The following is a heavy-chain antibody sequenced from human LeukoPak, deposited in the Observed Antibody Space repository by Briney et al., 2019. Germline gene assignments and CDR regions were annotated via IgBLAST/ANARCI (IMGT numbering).Heavy chain of an antibody. CDR2: ISAYNGNT. J-gene: IGHJ4*02. V-gene: IGHV1-18*01. Sequence: ASVKVSCKASGYTFTSYGISWVRQAPGQGLEGMGWISAYNGNTNYAQKLQGRVTMTTDTSTSTAYMELRSLRSDDTAVYYCARTKTYYYDSSGYYEEYYFDYWGQGTLVTVSS. CDR1: GYTFTSYG. D-gene: IGHD3-22*01. CDR3: ARTKTYYYDSSGYYEEYYFDY.